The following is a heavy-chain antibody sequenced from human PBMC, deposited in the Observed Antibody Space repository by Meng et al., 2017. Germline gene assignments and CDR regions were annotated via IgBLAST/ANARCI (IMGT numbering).Heavy chain of an antibody. J-gene: IGHJ2*01. CDR1: GGSFSGYY. CDR3: AREIAVAAHYYWYFDL. CDR2: INRSGST. V-gene: IGHV4-34*02. D-gene: IGHD6-19*01. Sequence: QLHRQQWGAGLLKPSEALSLTCAVYGGSFSGYYWSWIRQPPGKGLEWIGEINRSGSTNYNPSLKSRVTISVDTSKNQFSLKLNSVTAADTAVYYCAREIAVAAHYYWYFDLWGRGTLVTVSS.